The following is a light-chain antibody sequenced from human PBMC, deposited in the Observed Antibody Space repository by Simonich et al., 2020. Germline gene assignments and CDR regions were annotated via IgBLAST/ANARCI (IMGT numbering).Light chain of an antibody. CDR2: DAS. CDR1: QGISSA. CDR3: QQFNNYPRLT. V-gene: IGKV1D-13*01. Sequence: AIQLTQSPSSLSASVGDRVTINCRARQGISSALSWYQQKPGKAPKLLIYDASSLESGVPSRFSGSVSGTDFTLTISSLQPEDFATYYCQQFNNYPRLTFGGGTKVEIK. J-gene: IGKJ4*01.